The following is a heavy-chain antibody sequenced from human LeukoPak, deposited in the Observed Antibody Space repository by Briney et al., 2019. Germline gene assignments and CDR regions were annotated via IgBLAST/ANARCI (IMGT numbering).Heavy chain of an antibody. Sequence: GGSLRLSCAASGFTFSSYPMSWVRQAPGKGLEWVSAISGSGGDTYYADSVKGRFTIFRDNSKNTLYLQMNSLRAEDTALYYCATSSGWYPKYFDYWGQGTLVTVPS. CDR1: GFTFSSYP. V-gene: IGHV3-23*01. CDR2: ISGSGGDT. J-gene: IGHJ4*02. CDR3: ATSSGWYPKYFDY. D-gene: IGHD6-19*01.